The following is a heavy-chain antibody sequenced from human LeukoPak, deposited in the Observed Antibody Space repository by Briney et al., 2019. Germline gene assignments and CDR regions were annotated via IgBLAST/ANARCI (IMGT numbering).Heavy chain of an antibody. V-gene: IGHV4-34*01. D-gene: IGHD1-26*01. CDR2: IYHSGST. Sequence: SETLSLTCAVYGGSFSGYYWSWIRQPPGKGLEWIGEIYHSGSTNYNPSLKSRVTISVDTSKNQFSLKLSSVTAADTAVYYCASFSGSYTYYFDYWGQGTLVTVSS. CDR3: ASFSGSYTYYFDY. CDR1: GGSFSGYY. J-gene: IGHJ4*02.